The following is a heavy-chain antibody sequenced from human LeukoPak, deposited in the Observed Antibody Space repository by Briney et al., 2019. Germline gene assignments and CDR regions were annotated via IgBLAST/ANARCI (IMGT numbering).Heavy chain of an antibody. CDR2: IRPDGSEK. V-gene: IGHV3-7*01. J-gene: IGHJ4*02. CDR3: AREAGTFIDY. CDR1: GFTFSTYW. Sequence: GGSLRLSCAASGFTFSTYWMSWVRQAPGKGLEWVANIRPDGSEKYYVDSVKGRLTISRDNAKNSLSLQMNSLRGEDTAVYYCAREAGTFIDYWGQGTLVTVSS. D-gene: IGHD6-19*01.